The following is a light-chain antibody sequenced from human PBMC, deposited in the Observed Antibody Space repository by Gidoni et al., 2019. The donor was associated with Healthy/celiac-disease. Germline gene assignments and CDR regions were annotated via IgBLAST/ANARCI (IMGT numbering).Light chain of an antibody. CDR2: GAS. J-gene: IGKJ2*01. Sequence: EIVLTQSPGTLSLSPGERATLSCRASQSVSSSYLAWYQQKPGQAPRLLIYGASSRATGIPDRFSGSGSGTDFTLTISRLEPEDFAVYYCQQYGSSPPYXVXQGTKLEIK. V-gene: IGKV3-20*01. CDR3: QQYGSSPPYX. CDR1: QSVSSSY.